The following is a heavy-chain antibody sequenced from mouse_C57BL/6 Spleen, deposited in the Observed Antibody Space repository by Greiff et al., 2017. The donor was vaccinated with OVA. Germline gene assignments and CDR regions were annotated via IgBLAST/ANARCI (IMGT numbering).Heavy chain of an antibody. CDR2: INPSNGGT. CDR1: GYTFTSYW. D-gene: IGHD2-3*01. J-gene: IGHJ2*01. Sequence: QVQLQQPGTELVKPGASVKLSCKASGYTFTSYWMHWVKQRPGQGLEWIGNINPSNGGTNYNEKFKSKATLTVDNSSSTAYMQHRSMTYEDSAVYYSERGKVLLYDTFDYWGQGTTLTVSA. V-gene: IGHV1-53*01. CDR3: ERGKVLLYDTFDY.